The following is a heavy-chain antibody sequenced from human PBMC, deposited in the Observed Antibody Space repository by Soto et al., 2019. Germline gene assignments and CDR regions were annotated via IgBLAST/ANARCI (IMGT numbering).Heavy chain of an antibody. V-gene: IGHV3-23*01. Sequence: EVRLLESGGDLVQPGGSLRLSCAASGFSFSTYGMSWVRQAPGRGLEWVSGISGSGDNTYYINSVKGRFTISRDSSKNTLYLFMHNLRVEDTAVYYCAKEGRYNWFLDDWGQGALVTVSS. CDR2: ISGSGDNT. CDR1: GFSFSTYG. J-gene: IGHJ4*02. CDR3: AKEGRYNWFLDD. D-gene: IGHD1-1*01.